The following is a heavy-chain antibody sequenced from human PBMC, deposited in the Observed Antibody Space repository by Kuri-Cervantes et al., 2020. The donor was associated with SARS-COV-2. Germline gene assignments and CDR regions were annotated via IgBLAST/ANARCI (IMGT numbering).Heavy chain of an antibody. CDR2: ISGSGSTI. CDR1: GFTFSDYY. V-gene: IGHV3-11*01. CDR3: ARDLLNYYDSSGYGY. J-gene: IGHJ4*02. D-gene: IGHD3-22*01. Sequence: GESLKISCAASGFTFSDYYMSWIRQAPGKGLEWVSYISGSGSTIYYVDSVKGRFTISRDNAKNSLYLQMNSLRAEDTAVYYCARDLLNYYDSSGYGYWGQGTLVTVSS.